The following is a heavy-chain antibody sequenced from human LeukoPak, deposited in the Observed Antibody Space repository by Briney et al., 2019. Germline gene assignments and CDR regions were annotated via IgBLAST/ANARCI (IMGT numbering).Heavy chain of an antibody. CDR3: AKKTRGYYGSAGSPLDY. J-gene: IGHJ4*02. Sequence: PSETLSLTCTVSGGSISDYHWTWIRQSPGKTLEWIGCTHKSGSTHYNPSLRSRVTISLDTSKSQLSLRLKSVTAPDTAVYYCAKKTRGYYGSAGSPLDYWGQGTLVTVSS. D-gene: IGHD3-10*01. V-gene: IGHV4-59*01. CDR2: THKSGST. CDR1: GGSISDYH.